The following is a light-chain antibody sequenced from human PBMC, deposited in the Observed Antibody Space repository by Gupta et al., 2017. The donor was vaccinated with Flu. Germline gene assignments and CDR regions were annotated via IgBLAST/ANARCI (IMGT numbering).Light chain of an antibody. CDR2: EAS. CDR3: QQFGTIPST. J-gene: IGKJ3*01. V-gene: IGKV3-20*01. CDR1: RHITSNL. Sequence: GSPSLAPGERATLSCRASRHITSNLLAWYQQKPGQAPRLLMSEASYRATGTPDRFSGSGSGTECTLTINSLEAGDVAVYYCQQFGTIPSTFGPGTKVEIK.